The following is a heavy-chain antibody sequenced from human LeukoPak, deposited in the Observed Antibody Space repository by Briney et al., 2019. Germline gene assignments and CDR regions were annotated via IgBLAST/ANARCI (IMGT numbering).Heavy chain of an antibody. D-gene: IGHD6-13*01. CDR3: ARRYSSRPPDV. CDR2: MYYSGST. J-gene: IGHJ6*02. CDR1: GGSITSSSYY. V-gene: IGHV4-39*07. Sequence: SETLSLTCTVSGGSITSSSYYWGWIRQPPGKGLEWIGSMYYSGSTYYNPSLKSRVTMSADTSKNQLSLRLSSVTAADTAVYYCARRYSSRPPDVWGQGTTVTVSS.